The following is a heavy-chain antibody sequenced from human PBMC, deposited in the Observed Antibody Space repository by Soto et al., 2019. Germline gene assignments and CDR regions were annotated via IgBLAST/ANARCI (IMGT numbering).Heavy chain of an antibody. CDR3: ARDESSGYYRRESYHYGMDV. D-gene: IGHD3-22*01. J-gene: IGHJ6*02. Sequence: GASVKVSCKASGYTFTSYGIIWVRQAPGQGLEWMGWIGGYNGNTNYVQKLQGRVTMTTDTSTSTAYMELRSLRSDDTAVYYCARDESSGYYRRESYHYGMDVWGQGTTVTVSS. CDR2: IGGYNGNT. CDR1: GYTFTSYG. V-gene: IGHV1-18*01.